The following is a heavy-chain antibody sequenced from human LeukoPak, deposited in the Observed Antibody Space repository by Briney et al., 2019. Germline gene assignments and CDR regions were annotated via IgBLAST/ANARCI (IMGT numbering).Heavy chain of an antibody. D-gene: IGHD6-13*01. V-gene: IGHV3-30*18. Sequence: PGGSLRLSCAASGFTFNNYAMHWVRQAPGKGLGWVAFISYDGSSKSYASSVKGRFTISRDNSKNTLFLQMNSLRPEDTAFYYCAKSGYSSSWLFDSWGQGTLVTVSS. CDR1: GFTFNNYA. J-gene: IGHJ4*02. CDR2: ISYDGSSK. CDR3: AKSGYSSSWLFDS.